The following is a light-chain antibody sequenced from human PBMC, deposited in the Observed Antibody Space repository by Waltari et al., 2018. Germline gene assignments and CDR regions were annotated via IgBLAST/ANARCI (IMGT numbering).Light chain of an antibody. CDR2: DHT. V-gene: IGLV2-11*01. J-gene: IGLJ3*02. CDR1: SRDVGNYLY. CDR3: CSYAGSYTLV. Sequence: QSALAQPPSVSGSPGASVPISCTGTSRDVGNYLYVSWYQHHPGKAPKLMTFDHTKRPAGVPDRFSASRSGNTAFLTISGLQAEDEAEYYCCSYAGSYTLVFGGGTKLTVL.